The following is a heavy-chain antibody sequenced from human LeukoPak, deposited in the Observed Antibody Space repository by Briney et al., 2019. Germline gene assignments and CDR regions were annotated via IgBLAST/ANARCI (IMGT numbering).Heavy chain of an antibody. CDR1: GDSINGYY. CDR2: VYFSGST. J-gene: IGHJ4*02. D-gene: IGHD6-19*01. Sequence: PSETLSLTCTVSGDSINGYYWSWLRQPPGKGLEWMGYVYFSGSTTYNPSLKSRITISIKTSKNQFSLRLDSVTTADTAVYYCARGEAVPGSEIDHWSQGNLVTVSS. V-gene: IGHV4-59*01. CDR3: ARGEAVPGSEIDH.